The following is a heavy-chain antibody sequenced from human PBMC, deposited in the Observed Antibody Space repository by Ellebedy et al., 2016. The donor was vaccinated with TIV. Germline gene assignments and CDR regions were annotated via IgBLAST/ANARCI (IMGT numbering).Heavy chain of an antibody. V-gene: IGHV3-9*01. Sequence: GGSLRLSCAASGFTFDDFAMHWVRQAPGKGPEWVSGISWDSNYIGYADSVKGRFTISRDNAKMSLYLQMNALRTEDTAVYYCAKAQYGSGSYQAIQHWGRGTTVTVSS. CDR2: ISWDSNYI. D-gene: IGHD3-10*01. CDR3: AKAQYGSGSYQAIQH. J-gene: IGHJ6*02. CDR1: GFTFDDFA.